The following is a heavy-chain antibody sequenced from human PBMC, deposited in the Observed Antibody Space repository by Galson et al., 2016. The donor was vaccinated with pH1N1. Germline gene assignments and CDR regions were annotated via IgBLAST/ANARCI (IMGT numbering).Heavy chain of an antibody. V-gene: IGHV5-51*01. J-gene: IGHJ3*02. CDR3: ARQNDYGDYRGDAFDI. Sequence: SGAEVKKPGESLKISCKASGYSFTSQWIAWVRQVPGKGLEWVGVVNPGGSTIRYSPPFQGQVTISSDKSINIAYLQWISLRASDTAMYYCARQNDYGDYRGDAFDIWGQGTMVTVSS. CDR1: GYSFTSQW. CDR2: VNPGGSTI. D-gene: IGHD4-17*01.